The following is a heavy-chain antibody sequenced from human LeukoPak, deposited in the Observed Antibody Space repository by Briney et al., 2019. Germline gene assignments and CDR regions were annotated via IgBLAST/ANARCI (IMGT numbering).Heavy chain of an antibody. CDR3: ARVPSLRRFGY. CDR1: GGSFSGYY. CDR2: INHSGST. D-gene: IGHD4-17*01. J-gene: IGHJ4*02. Sequence: SETLSLTCAVYGGSFSGYYWSWIRQPPGKGLEWIGEINHSGSTNYNPSLKSRVTISVDTSKNQFSLKLSSVTAADTAVYYCARVPSLRRFGYWGQGTLVTVSS. V-gene: IGHV4-34*01.